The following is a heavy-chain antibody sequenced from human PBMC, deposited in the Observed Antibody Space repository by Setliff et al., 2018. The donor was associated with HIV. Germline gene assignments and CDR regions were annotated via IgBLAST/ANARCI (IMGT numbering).Heavy chain of an antibody. CDR2: INPTGGST. D-gene: IGHD3-22*01. CDR3: ARGGDYDSSGYYVT. V-gene: IGHV1-46*01. Sequence: ASVKVSCKPSGYSFTNHYMHWVRQAPGQGLEWMGVINPTGGSTRNTQKFQGRVAMTRDTSTSTVYMELSSLRSEDTAVYFCARGGDYDSSGYYVTWGQGSLVTVSS. J-gene: IGHJ4*02. CDR1: GYSFTNHY.